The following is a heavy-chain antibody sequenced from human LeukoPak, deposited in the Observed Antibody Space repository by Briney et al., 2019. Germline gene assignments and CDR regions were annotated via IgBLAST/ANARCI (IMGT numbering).Heavy chain of an antibody. Sequence: PGGSLRLPCAASGFTFSNFLMTWVRQAPGKGPEWVSAISGSGGDTYYADSVKGRFTISRDNSKNTLYLQMSSLRAEDTAVYYCAKKGATTGDFDYWGQGTLVTVSS. D-gene: IGHD1-26*01. CDR3: AKKGATTGDFDY. CDR2: ISGSGGDT. V-gene: IGHV3-23*01. J-gene: IGHJ4*02. CDR1: GFTFSNFL.